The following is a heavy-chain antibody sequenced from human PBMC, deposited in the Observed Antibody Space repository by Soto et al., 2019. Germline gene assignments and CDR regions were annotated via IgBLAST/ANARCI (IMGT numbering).Heavy chain of an antibody. J-gene: IGHJ6*02. CDR1: GYTFTSYG. CDR2: ISAYNGNT. D-gene: IGHD6-13*01. Sequence: ASVKVSCKASGYTFTSYGISWVRQAPGQGLEWMGWISAYNGNTNYAQKLQGRVTMTTDTSTSTAYMELRSLRSDDTAVYYCARDRSSWSPTYSYYGMDVWGQGTTVTVAS. V-gene: IGHV1-18*01. CDR3: ARDRSSWSPTYSYYGMDV.